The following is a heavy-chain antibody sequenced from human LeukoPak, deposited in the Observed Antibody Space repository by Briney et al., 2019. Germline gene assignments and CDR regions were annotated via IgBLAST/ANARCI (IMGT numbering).Heavy chain of an antibody. CDR3: ARETVFGVVIPTYYFDY. J-gene: IGHJ4*02. V-gene: IGHV3-23*01. CDR2: ISGSGVST. CDR1: GFIFSNYA. Sequence: GGSLRLSCAASGFIFSNYAMSWVRQAPGKGLEWISAISGSGVSTYYTDSVKGRFTISRDNAKNSLYLQMNSLRAEDTAVYYCARETVFGVVIPTYYFDYWGQGTLVTVSS. D-gene: IGHD3-3*01.